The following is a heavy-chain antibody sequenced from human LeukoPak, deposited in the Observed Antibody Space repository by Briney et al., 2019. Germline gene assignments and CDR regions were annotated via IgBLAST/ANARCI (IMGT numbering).Heavy chain of an antibody. V-gene: IGHV4-59*01. J-gene: IGHJ4*02. D-gene: IGHD5-24*01. CDR3: ARESGDGYNSIYFDY. CDR1: GGSISSYY. CDR2: IYYSGST. Sequence: SETLSLTCTVSGGSISSYYWSWIRQPPGKELEWIGYIYYSGSTNYNPSLKSRVTISVDTSKNQFSLKLSSVTAADTAVYYCARESGDGYNSIYFDYWGQGTLVTVSS.